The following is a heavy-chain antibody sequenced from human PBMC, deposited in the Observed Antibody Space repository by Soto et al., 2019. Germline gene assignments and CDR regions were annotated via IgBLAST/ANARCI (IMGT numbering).Heavy chain of an antibody. CDR1: GFTFSSYA. D-gene: IGHD2-2*01. Sequence: QVQLVESGGGVVQPGRSLRLSCAASGFTFSSYAMHWVRQAPGKGLEWVAVISYDGSNKYYADSVKGRFTISRDNSKNPRYLKMNSLRAEDTAVYYCARELSRISTRRNWFDPWGQGALVTVSS. J-gene: IGHJ5*02. CDR3: ARELSRISTRRNWFDP. CDR2: ISYDGSNK. V-gene: IGHV3-30-3*01.